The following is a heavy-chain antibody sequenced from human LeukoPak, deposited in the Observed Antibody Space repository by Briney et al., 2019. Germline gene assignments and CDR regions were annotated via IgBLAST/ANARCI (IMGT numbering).Heavy chain of an antibody. V-gene: IGHV1-2*02. CDR1: GYTFTSYY. CDR3: AREYRRDIVVVPAAMGY. Sequence: ASVKVSCKASGYTFTSYYMHWVRQAPGQGLEWMGWINPNSGGTNYAQKFQGRVTMTRDTSISTAYMELSRLRSDDTAVYYCAREYRRDIVVVPAAMGYWGQGTLVTVSS. D-gene: IGHD2-2*01. J-gene: IGHJ4*02. CDR2: INPNSGGT.